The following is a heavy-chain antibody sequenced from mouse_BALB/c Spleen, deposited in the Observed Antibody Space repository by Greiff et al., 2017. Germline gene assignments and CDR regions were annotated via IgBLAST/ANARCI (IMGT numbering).Heavy chain of an antibody. J-gene: IGHJ1*01. CDR2: ISSGGSYT. Sequence: EVQLVESGGGLVKPGGSLKLSCAASGFTFSSYAMSWVRQSPEKRLEWVAEISSGGSYTYYPDTVTGRFTISRDNAKNTLYLEMSSLRSEDTAMYYCARSPYYYGSSHGYFDVWGAGTTVTVSS. V-gene: IGHV5-9-4*01. CDR3: ARSPYYYGSSHGYFDV. D-gene: IGHD1-1*01. CDR1: GFTFSSYA.